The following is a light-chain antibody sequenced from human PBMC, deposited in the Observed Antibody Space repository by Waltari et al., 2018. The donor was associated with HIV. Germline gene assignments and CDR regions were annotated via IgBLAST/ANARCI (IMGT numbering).Light chain of an antibody. Sequence: EIVMTQSPATLSVFPGESATLSCRASQSISSNLAWYQHKPGQAPRPLIYGASTRATGIPARFTGSGSGTDFTLTISSLQSEDFAVYYCQQYADWPPLTFGGGTKV. V-gene: IGKV3-15*01. CDR2: GAS. CDR3: QQYADWPPLT. CDR1: QSISSN. J-gene: IGKJ4*01.